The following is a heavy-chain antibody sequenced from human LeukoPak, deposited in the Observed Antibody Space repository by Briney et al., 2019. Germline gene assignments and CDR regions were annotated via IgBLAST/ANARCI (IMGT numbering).Heavy chain of an antibody. CDR2: IWYDGSKK. D-gene: IGHD2-21*01. Sequence: PGRSLTLSCAASGFTFSSYGMHWVRQAPGRGLDWVAVIWYDGSKKYYSDSLKGRFTMSRDNAKNSLYLQMNSLRAEDTAVYYCARWKRGIVVVNAIRGPFDYWGQGTLVTVSS. CDR3: ARWKRGIVVVNAIRGPFDY. CDR1: GFTFSSYG. V-gene: IGHV3-33*01. J-gene: IGHJ4*02.